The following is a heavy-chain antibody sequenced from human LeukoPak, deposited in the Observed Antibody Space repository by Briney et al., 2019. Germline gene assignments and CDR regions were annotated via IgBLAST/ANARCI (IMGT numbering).Heavy chain of an antibody. J-gene: IGHJ4*02. D-gene: IGHD6-19*01. Sequence: ASVKVSCKASGYTFTSYGISWVRQAPGQGLEWMGWISAYNGNTNYGQKLQGRVTITRDTSASTAYMELSSLTSEDMAVFYCARGGPNSGGWTLDYWGQGTLVSVSS. CDR3: ARGGPNSGGWTLDY. V-gene: IGHV1-18*03. CDR2: ISAYNGNT. CDR1: GYTFTSYG.